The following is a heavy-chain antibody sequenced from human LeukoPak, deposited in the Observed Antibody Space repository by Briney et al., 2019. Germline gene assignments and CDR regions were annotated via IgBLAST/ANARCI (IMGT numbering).Heavy chain of an antibody. CDR1: GFTFSAYA. Sequence: GGSLRLSCTASGFTFSAYAMMWVRQAPGKGPEWVSAIRGGGGSAFYADSVKGRFTISRDNSKYTLFLQMTSLRAEDTAVYYCARDPNGDYIGAFDMWGPGTMVTVSS. V-gene: IGHV3-23*01. J-gene: IGHJ3*02. CDR2: IRGGGGSA. D-gene: IGHD4-17*01. CDR3: ARDPNGDYIGAFDM.